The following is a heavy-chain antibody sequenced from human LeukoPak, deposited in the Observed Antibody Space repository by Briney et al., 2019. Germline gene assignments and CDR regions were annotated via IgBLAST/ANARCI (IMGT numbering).Heavy chain of an antibody. CDR2: IFSDGNS. D-gene: IGHD3-10*01. J-gene: IGHJ5*02. V-gene: IGHV3-66*01. CDR3: ARGLPSVTNWFDP. CDR1: GFTVSSNY. Sequence: PGGSLRLSCTASGFTVSSNYMSWVRQAQGKGLEWVSLIFSDGNSYYADSVRGRFTISRDNSRNTLSLQMNSLRAEGTAVYYCARGLPSVTNWFDPWGQGTLVTVSS.